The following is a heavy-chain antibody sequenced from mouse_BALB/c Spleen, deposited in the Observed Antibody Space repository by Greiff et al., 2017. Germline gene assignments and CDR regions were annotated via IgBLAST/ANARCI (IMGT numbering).Heavy chain of an antibody. V-gene: IGHV14-3*02. J-gene: IGHJ2*01. CDR2: IDPANGNT. CDR1: GFNIKDTY. Sequence: EVQLQQSGAELVKPGASVKLSCTASGFNIKDTYMHWVKQRPEQGLEWIGRIDPANGNTKYDPKFQGKATITADTSSNTAYLQLSSLTSEDTAVYYCARSLITTVVGDYWGQGTTLTVSS. D-gene: IGHD1-1*01. CDR3: ARSLITTVVGDY.